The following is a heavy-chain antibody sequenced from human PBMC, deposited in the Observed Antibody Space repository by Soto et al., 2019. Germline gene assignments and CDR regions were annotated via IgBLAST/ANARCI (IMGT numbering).Heavy chain of an antibody. CDR3: ARDGSGNWNYEPIAY. CDR2: ISSSSSYI. CDR1: GFTFSSYS. V-gene: IGHV3-21*01. Sequence: EVQLVESGGGLVKPGGSLRLSCAASGFTFSSYSMNWVRQAPGKGLEWVSSISSSSSYIYYADSVKGRFTISRDNAKNSRYLQMNSLRAEDTAVYYCARDGSGNWNYEPIAYWGQGTLVTVSS. D-gene: IGHD1-7*01. J-gene: IGHJ4*02.